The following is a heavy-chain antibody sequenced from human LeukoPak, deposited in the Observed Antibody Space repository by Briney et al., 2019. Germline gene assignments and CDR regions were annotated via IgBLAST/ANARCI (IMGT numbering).Heavy chain of an antibody. CDR1: GGSISSSDHY. Sequence: SETLSLTCTVSGGSISSSDHYWRWIRQPPGKGLEWIGYIYYSGTTYYNPSLKSRVTISIDTSKNQFSLKLSSVTAADTAVYYCGRDRGYTYDLDSWGQGTLVTVSS. CDR3: GRDRGYTYDLDS. J-gene: IGHJ4*02. D-gene: IGHD5-18*01. CDR2: IYYSGTT. V-gene: IGHV4-30-4*01.